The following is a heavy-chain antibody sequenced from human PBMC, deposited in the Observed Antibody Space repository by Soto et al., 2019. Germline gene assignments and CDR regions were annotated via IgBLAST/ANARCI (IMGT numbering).Heavy chain of an antibody. D-gene: IGHD3-10*01. Sequence: SETLSLTCTVSGGSVSSGSYYWSWIRQPPGKGLEWIGYIYYSGSTNYNPSLKSRVTISVDTSKNQFSLKLSSVTAADTAVYYCARVSEDLWFGGQYYFDYWGQGTLVTVS. CDR2: IYYSGST. J-gene: IGHJ4*02. CDR3: ARVSEDLWFGGQYYFDY. V-gene: IGHV4-61*01. CDR1: GGSVSSGSYY.